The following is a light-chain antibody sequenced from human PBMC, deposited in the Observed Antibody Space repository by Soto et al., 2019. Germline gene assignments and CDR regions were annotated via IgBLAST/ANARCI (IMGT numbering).Light chain of an antibody. CDR2: DVS. Sequence: QSALTQPASVSGSPGQSIAVSCSGTSSDIGAYIHVSWYQQHPGKAPKLMIYDVSNRPSGVSDRFSGSKSGNTASLTLSGLQAEDEADYYCTSYTTSGTYVFGAGTKVTVL. V-gene: IGLV2-14*03. CDR1: SSDIGAYIH. J-gene: IGLJ1*01. CDR3: TSYTTSGTYV.